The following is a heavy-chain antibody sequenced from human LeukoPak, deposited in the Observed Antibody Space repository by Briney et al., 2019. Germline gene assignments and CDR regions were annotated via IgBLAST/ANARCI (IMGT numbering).Heavy chain of an antibody. CDR2: IYHSGST. V-gene: IGHV4-38-2*02. CDR1: GYSISSCYY. CDR3: AGVAARPLMGY. D-gene: IGHD6-6*01. Sequence: PSEALSLTCTVAGYSISSCYYWGWIRQPPGNGLEWNGSIYHSGSTYYNPSLKSRVTISVDTSKNQFSLKLSSVTAADTAVYYCAGVAARPLMGYWGQGTLVTVSS. J-gene: IGHJ4*02.